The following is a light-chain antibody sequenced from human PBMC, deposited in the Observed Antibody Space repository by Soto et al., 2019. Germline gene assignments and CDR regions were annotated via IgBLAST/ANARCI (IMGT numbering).Light chain of an antibody. V-gene: IGKV3-20*01. J-gene: IGKJ1*01. Sequence: ENVLRQSPGTLSLSPGERATLSCRASQSVSSSYLAWYQQKPGQAPRLLIYGASSRATGIPDRFSGSGSGTDFTLTIGRLEPEDFAVYFCGQFVSAPPRTFGQGTKVDIK. CDR3: GQFVSAPPRT. CDR1: QSVSSSY. CDR2: GAS.